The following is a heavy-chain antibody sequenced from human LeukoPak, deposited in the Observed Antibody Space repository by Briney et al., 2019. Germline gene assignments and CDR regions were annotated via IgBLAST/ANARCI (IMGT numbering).Heavy chain of an antibody. CDR3: ARDGDSSGYYPNSFDY. J-gene: IGHJ4*02. CDR2: ISYDGSNK. V-gene: IGHV3-30*04. CDR1: GFTFSSYA. Sequence: GGSLRLSCAASGFTFSSYAMSWVRQAPGKGLEWVAVISYDGSNKYYADSVKGRFTISRDNSKNTLYLQMNSLRAEDTAVYYCARDGDSSGYYPNSFDYWGQGTLVTVSS. D-gene: IGHD3-22*01.